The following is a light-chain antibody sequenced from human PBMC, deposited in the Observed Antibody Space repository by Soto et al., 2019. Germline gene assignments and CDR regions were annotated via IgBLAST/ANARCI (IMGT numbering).Light chain of an antibody. J-gene: IGKJ4*01. CDR1: QSVSSY. CDR2: ETS. V-gene: IGKV3-20*01. Sequence: EIVLTQSPGTLSLSVGERVTLSSTASQSVSSYLALYQQTPGQAPRLLIYETSNSATGTPDRFSGSGSGTNFTLTISRLEPEDFKVYYSQQYGSSPLTFGGGTTVEIK. CDR3: QQYGSSPLT.